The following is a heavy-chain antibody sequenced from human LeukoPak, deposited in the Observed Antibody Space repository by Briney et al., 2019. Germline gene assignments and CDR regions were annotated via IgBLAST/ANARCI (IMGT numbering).Heavy chain of an antibody. J-gene: IGHJ4*02. CDR3: AKDRDSSGFCLDS. CDR1: GFSFSNYA. D-gene: IGHD3-22*01. CDR2: IRFDGSNQ. Sequence: GGSLRLPCAASGFSFSNYAMHWVRQAPGKGLEWVAFIRFDGSNQNNADSVKGRFTISRDNSRNTLYLQMNSLRDEDTAVYYCAKDRDSSGFCLDSWGQGTLVTVSS. V-gene: IGHV3-30*02.